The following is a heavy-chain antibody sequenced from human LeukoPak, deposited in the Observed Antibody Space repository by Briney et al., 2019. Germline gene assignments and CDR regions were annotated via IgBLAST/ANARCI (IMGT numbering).Heavy chain of an antibody. CDR2: IYYSGSST. CDR3: ARTSRHCYGSGTNLTPWPAGMDV. J-gene: IGHJ6*02. V-gene: IGHV4-59*01. CDR1: GGSMSGFF. Sequence: SETLSLTCTVSGGSMSGFFWTWIRQPPGKELEWIGSIYYSGSSTKYNPSLKSRVTVSVDTSKSQFFLKLNSATAADTAVYFCARTSRHCYGSGTNLTPWPAGMDVWGQGTTVTVSS. D-gene: IGHD3-10*01.